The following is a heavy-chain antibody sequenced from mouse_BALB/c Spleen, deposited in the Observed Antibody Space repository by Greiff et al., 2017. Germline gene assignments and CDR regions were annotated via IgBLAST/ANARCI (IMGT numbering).Heavy chain of an antibody. CDR2: ISNLAYSI. D-gene: IGHD1-1*01. Sequence: EVKLMESGGGLVQPGGSRKLSCAASGFTFSDYGMAWVRQAPGKGPEWVAFISNLAYSIYYADTVTGRFTISRENAKNTLYLEMSSLRSEDTAMYYCARDYYGSSFHWYFDVWGAGTTVTVSS. V-gene: IGHV5-15*02. CDR1: GFTFSDYG. J-gene: IGHJ1*01. CDR3: ARDYYGSSFHWYFDV.